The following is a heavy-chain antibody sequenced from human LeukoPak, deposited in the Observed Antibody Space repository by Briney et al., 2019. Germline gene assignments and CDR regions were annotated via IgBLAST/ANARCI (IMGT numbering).Heavy chain of an antibody. CDR1: GFTFSSYS. Sequence: GGSLRLSCAASGFTFSSYSMNWVRQAPGKGLEWVSSISSSSSYIYYADSVKGRFTISRDNSKNSLYLQMNSLRTEDTALYYCAKDIGTYSSGYFDYWGQGTLVTVSS. CDR2: ISSSSSYI. J-gene: IGHJ4*02. D-gene: IGHD6-19*01. V-gene: IGHV3-21*04. CDR3: AKDIGTYSSGYFDY.